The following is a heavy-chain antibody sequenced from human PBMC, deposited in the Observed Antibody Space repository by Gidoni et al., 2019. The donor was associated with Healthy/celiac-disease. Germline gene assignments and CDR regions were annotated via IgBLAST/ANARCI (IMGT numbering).Heavy chain of an antibody. CDR2: INYSGST. D-gene: IGHD3-22*01. CDR3: ASWTTTRNYYDSSGYYYYYYYGMDV. CDR1: GGSISSSSYY. Sequence: QLQLQESGTGLVKPSETLSLTCTVSGGSISSSSYYWGWIRQPPGKGLEWIGSINYSGSTYYNPSLKSRVTISVDTSKNQFSLKLSSVTAADTAVYYCASWTTTRNYYDSSGYYYYYYYGMDVWGQGTTVTVSS. V-gene: IGHV4-39*01. J-gene: IGHJ6*02.